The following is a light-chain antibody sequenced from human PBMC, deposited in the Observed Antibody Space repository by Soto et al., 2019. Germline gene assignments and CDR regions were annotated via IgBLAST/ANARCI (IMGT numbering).Light chain of an antibody. Sequence: EIVMTQSPATLSVSPGERATLSCRASQSVSNNVAWYQQKPGQAPRLLIYDASTRATGFPARFSGSGSGTEFTLTISSLQSEDFAVYYCQQYNNWRYTFGQGTKLESK. CDR2: DAS. CDR3: QQYNNWRYT. J-gene: IGKJ2*01. V-gene: IGKV3-15*01. CDR1: QSVSNN.